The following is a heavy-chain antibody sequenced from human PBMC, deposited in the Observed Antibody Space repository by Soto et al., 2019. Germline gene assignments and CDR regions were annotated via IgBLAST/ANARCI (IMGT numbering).Heavy chain of an antibody. Sequence: GRSLRLSCAASGFTFSSYAMSLVRQAPGKGLDCVSGISGSGGGTYYADSVKGRFTISRDNSKNTLYLEMNSLRAEDTAVYYCAKDARYSSPIITDFDYWGQGTPVTVSS. CDR3: AKDARYSSPIITDFDY. CDR2: ISGSGGGT. D-gene: IGHD6-19*01. V-gene: IGHV3-23*01. J-gene: IGHJ4*02. CDR1: GFTFSSYA.